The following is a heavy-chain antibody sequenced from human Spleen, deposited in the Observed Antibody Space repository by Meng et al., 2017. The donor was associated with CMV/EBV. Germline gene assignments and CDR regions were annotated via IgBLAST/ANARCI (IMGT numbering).Heavy chain of an antibody. Sequence: GESLKISCAASGFTFSSYWMHWVRQAPGKGLVWVSRINSDGSSTSYADSVKGRFTISRDNSKNMLFLQMNSLRREDTAVFYCAKPLGRGAAFDLWGQGTLVTVSS. CDR1: GFTFSSYW. D-gene: IGHD1-26*01. CDR2: INSDGSST. V-gene: IGHV3-74*01. CDR3: AKPLGRGAAFDL. J-gene: IGHJ4*02.